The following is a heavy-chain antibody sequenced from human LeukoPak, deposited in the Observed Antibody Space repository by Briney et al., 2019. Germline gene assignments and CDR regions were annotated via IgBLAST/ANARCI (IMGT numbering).Heavy chain of an antibody. V-gene: IGHV3-23*01. Sequence: QAGGSLRLSCAASGFTFSNYAMRWVRQAPGKGLEWVSTINKSGGRTEYADSVKGRFTISRDNSKNTLWLQMNSLRAEDTAIYYCSKDARDTEMIMDYWGQGTLVSVSS. D-gene: IGHD5-18*01. J-gene: IGHJ4*02. CDR2: INKSGGRT. CDR3: SKDARDTEMIMDY. CDR1: GFTFSNYA.